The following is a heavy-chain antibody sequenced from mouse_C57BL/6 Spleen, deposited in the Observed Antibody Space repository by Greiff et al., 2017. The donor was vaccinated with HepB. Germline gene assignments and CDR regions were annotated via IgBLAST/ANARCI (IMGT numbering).Heavy chain of an antibody. CDR1: GYTFTSYW. J-gene: IGHJ3*01. Sequence: VQLQQPGAELVMPGASVKLSCKASGYTFTSYWMHWVKQRPGQGLEWIGEIDPSDSYTNYNQKFKGKSTLTVDKSSSTAYMQLSSLTSEDSAVYYCARGPNWGFAYWGQGTLVTVSA. CDR3: ARGPNWGFAY. CDR2: IDPSDSYT. V-gene: IGHV1-69*01. D-gene: IGHD4-1*01.